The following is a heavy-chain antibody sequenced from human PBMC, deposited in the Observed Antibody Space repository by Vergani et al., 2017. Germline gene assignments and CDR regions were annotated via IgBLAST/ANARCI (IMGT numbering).Heavy chain of an antibody. Sequence: QVQLVESGGGVVQPGRSLRLSCAASGFTFSSYGMHWVRQAPGKGLEWVAVIWYDGSNKYYADSVKGRFTISRDNSKNTLYLQMNSLRAEDTAVYYCAKDRDVLRYFDTLLYWGEGTLVTVSS. J-gene: IGHJ4*02. V-gene: IGHV3-33*06. D-gene: IGHD3-9*01. CDR2: IWYDGSNK. CDR3: AKDRDVLRYFDTLLY. CDR1: GFTFSSYG.